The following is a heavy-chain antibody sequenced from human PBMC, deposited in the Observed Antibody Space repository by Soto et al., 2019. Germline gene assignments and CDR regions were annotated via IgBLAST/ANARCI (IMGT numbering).Heavy chain of an antibody. J-gene: IGHJ6*02. CDR2: IIPIFGTA. V-gene: IGHV1-69*06. CDR3: ARGYYDYVWGSYRPHYYYYGMDV. Sequence: QVQLVQSGAEVKKPGSSVKVSCKASGGTFSSYAISWVRQAPGQGLEWMGGIIPIFGTANYAQKFQGRVTITADKSTSTAYMALSSLRSEDTAVYYCARGYYDYVWGSYRPHYYYYGMDVWGQGTTVTVS. D-gene: IGHD3-16*02. CDR1: GGTFSSYA.